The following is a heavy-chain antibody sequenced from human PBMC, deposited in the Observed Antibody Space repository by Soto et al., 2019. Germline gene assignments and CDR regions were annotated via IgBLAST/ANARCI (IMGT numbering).Heavy chain of an antibody. J-gene: IGHJ4*02. D-gene: IGHD3-22*01. CDR3: TKLWGYYFES. CDR1: GFSVNDNY. V-gene: IGHV3-53*01. Sequence: GGSLRLSCTASGFSVNDNYMAWVRQAPGKSPEWVAVIFTRGTAHYADSVTGRFTFSRDNSKRTLNLQLNNLRAEDTTVYYCTKLWGYYFESWGQGTLVTVSS. CDR2: IFTRGTA.